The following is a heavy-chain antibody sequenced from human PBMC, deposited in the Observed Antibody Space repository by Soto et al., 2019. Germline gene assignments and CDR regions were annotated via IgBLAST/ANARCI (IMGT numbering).Heavy chain of an antibody. CDR2: TSGYNGNT. CDR1: GYTFSGFG. V-gene: IGHV1-18*01. Sequence: QIQLVQSGGEVKKPGASVKVSCKASGYTFSGFGISWVRQAPGQGLEWMGWTSGYNGNTDYAQKFQGRVTMTIDTSTSTGYMELRSLRSDDTAVYYCARGYSRVVGSFYYWGQGTLVTVSS. D-gene: IGHD3-10*01. CDR3: ARGYSRVVGSFYY. J-gene: IGHJ4*02.